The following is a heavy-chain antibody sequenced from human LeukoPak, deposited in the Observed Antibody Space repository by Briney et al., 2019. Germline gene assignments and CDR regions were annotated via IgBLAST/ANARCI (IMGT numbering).Heavy chain of an antibody. Sequence: SETLSLTCTVSGGSISNYYWSWIRQPPGKGLEWIGYIYYSGSTNYNPSLKSRVTISVDTSKNQFSLKLSSVTAADTAVYYCARETSEASSSFDYWGQGTLVTVSS. D-gene: IGHD6-13*01. CDR2: IYYSGST. V-gene: IGHV4-59*01. CDR1: GGSISNYY. CDR3: ARETSEASSSFDY. J-gene: IGHJ4*02.